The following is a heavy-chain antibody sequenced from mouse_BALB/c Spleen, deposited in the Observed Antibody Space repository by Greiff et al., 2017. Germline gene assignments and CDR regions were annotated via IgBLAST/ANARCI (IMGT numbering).Heavy chain of an antibody. Sequence: VKLMESGPGLVAPSQSLSITCTVSGFSLTSYGVHWVRQPPGKGLEWLGVIWAGGSTNYNSALMSRLSISKDNSKSQVFLKMNSLRTDDTAMYYCARGRYFDYWGQGTTLTVSS. CDR2: IWAGGST. CDR3: ARGRYFDY. V-gene: IGHV2-9*02. J-gene: IGHJ2*01. CDR1: GFSLTSYG.